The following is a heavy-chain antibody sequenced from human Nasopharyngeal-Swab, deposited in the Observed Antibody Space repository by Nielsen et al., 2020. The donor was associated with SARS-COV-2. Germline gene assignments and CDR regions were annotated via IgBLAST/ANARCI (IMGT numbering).Heavy chain of an antibody. V-gene: IGHV3-9*01. CDR2: ISWNSGSI. CDR1: GFTFDDYA. J-gene: IGHJ4*02. D-gene: IGHD5-24*01. Sequence: SLKISCAASGFTFDDYAMHWVRQAPGKGLEWVSGISWNSGSIGYADSVKGRLTISRDNAKNSLYLQMNSLRAEDTALYYCAKGSGDGYMSGSSNFDYWGQGTLVTVSS. CDR3: AKGSGDGYMSGSSNFDY.